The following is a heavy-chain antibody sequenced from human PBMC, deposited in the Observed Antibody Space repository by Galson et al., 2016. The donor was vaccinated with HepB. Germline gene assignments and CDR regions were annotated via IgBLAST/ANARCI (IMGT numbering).Heavy chain of an antibody. CDR2: ITQDGSEK. CDR3: AREGSADCSNCDHWNYGMDV. CDR1: GFAFGSYW. Sequence: SLRLSCATSGFAFGSYWMSWVRQAPGKGLEWVANITQDGSEKYYVDSVKGRFTISRDNAKNTVYLEMNSLRAEDTAVYYCAREGSADCSNCDHWNYGMDVWGQGTTVTVSS. V-gene: IGHV3-7*05. D-gene: IGHD4-11*01. J-gene: IGHJ6*02.